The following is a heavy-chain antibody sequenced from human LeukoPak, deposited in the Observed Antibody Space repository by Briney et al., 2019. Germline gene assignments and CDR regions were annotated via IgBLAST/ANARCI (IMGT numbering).Heavy chain of an antibody. CDR2: IYYSGST. D-gene: IGHD3-10*01. J-gene: IGHJ4*02. V-gene: IGHV4-59*08. CDR3: ARQRITMVRGVINGNDY. CDR1: GGSISSYY. Sequence: SETLSLTCTVSGGSISSYYWSWIRQPPGKGLEWIGYIYYSGSTNYNPSLKSRVTISVDTSKNQFSLKLSSVTAADTAVYYCARQRITMVRGVINGNDYWGQGTLVTVSS.